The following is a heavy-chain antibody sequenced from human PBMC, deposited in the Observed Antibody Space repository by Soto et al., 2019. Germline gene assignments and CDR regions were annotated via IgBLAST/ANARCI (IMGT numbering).Heavy chain of an antibody. CDR2: IYHTGST. CDR1: GDPVSSGSYY. Sequence: QVQLQESGPGLVQPSQTLSLTCSVSGDPVSSGSYYWTWVRQHPVKGLEWIGYIYHTGSTYYNPSLLGRLIMSIDTSKNQFSLHLYSVTAADTAVYFCAAKLGTTHYFDFWGQGSLVAVSS. CDR3: AAKLGTTHYFDF. J-gene: IGHJ4*02. D-gene: IGHD7-27*01. V-gene: IGHV4-31*03.